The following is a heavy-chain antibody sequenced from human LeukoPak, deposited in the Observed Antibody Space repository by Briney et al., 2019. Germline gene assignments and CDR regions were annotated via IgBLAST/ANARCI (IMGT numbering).Heavy chain of an antibody. D-gene: IGHD2-2*02. CDR1: GFTFSSSA. Sequence: GGSLRLSCAASGFTFSSSAMSWVRQVPGKGLEWVSTLTFSGGSTYYADSVKGRFTISRDNSKNTLYLQMNSLRAEDTAVYYCAKGRTEYAYTSDALDVWGHGTMITVSS. CDR3: AKGRTEYAYTSDALDV. J-gene: IGHJ3*01. V-gene: IGHV3-23*01. CDR2: LTFSGGST.